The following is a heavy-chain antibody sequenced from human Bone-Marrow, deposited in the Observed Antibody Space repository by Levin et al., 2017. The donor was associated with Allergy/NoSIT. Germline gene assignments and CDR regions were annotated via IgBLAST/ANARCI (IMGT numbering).Heavy chain of an antibody. V-gene: IGHV3-21*06. Sequence: ETLSLTCAASGFNFSIFGVNWVRQAPGKGLVWVSSISSGSNYIYYADSVKGRFTISRDNSKNLLYLQMNSLRAEDTAIYYCARDRTYGILSNYGMDVWGQGTTVTVSS. CDR1: GFNFSIFG. D-gene: IGHD3-9*01. CDR2: ISSGSNYI. J-gene: IGHJ6*02. CDR3: ARDRTYGILSNYGMDV.